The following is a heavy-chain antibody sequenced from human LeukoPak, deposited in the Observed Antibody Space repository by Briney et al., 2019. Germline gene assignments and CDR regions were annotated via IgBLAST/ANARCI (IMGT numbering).Heavy chain of an antibody. CDR3: ARERGEYYDSSGALNY. V-gene: IGHV1-69*04. J-gene: IGHJ4*02. CDR2: IIPILGIA. CDR1: GGTFSSYA. Sequence: ASVKVSCKASGGTFSSYAISWVRQAPGQGLEWMGRIIPILGIANYAQKFQGRVTITADKSTSTAYMELSSLRSEDTAVYYCARERGEYYDSSGALNYWGQGTLVTVSS. D-gene: IGHD3-22*01.